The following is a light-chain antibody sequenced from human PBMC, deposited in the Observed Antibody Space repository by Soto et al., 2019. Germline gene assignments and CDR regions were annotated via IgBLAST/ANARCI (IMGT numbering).Light chain of an antibody. V-gene: IGLV1-44*01. J-gene: IGLJ1*01. CDR1: SSNIGTNT. CDR2: SNN. Sequence: QSVLTQLPSASGTPGQRVTISCSGGSSNIGTNTVHWYQQLPGTAPKLLIYSNNQRSSGVPDRFSGSKSGTSASLAVSGLQSEDEADYYCAAWDDSLNGYVFGTGTKVTVL. CDR3: AAWDDSLNGYV.